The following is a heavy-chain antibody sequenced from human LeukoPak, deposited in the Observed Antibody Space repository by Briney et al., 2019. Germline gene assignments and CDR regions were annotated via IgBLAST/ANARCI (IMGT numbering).Heavy chain of an antibody. D-gene: IGHD2-15*01. CDR3: ARGLPRTRYCSGGSCYPYYFDC. Sequence: PGGSLRLSCAASGFTFDDYGMSWVRQVPGKGLEWVSGINWNGSGAGYADSVKGRFTISRDNAKNSLYLQMNSLKAEDTALFYCARGLPRTRYCSGGSCYPYYFDCWGQGTLVTVSS. J-gene: IGHJ4*02. V-gene: IGHV3-20*04. CDR1: GFTFDDYG. CDR2: INWNGSGA.